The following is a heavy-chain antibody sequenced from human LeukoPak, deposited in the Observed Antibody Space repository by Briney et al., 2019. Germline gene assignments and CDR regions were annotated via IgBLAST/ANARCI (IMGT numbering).Heavy chain of an antibody. V-gene: IGHV4-31*03. CDR3: ASGLAVVRGVGY. D-gene: IGHD3-10*01. CDR1: GVSINNDDYY. CDR2: IYYSGST. J-gene: IGHJ4*02. Sequence: SETLSLTCTVSGVSINNDDYYWTWVRQHPGKGLEWIGHIYYSGSTYYNPSLKSRVSMSVDTSKTQFSLKLNSVTDADTAVYYCASGLAVVRGVGYWGQGTLVTVSS.